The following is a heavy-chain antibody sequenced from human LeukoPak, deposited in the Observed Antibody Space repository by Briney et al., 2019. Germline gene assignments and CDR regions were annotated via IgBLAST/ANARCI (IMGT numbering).Heavy chain of an antibody. J-gene: IGHJ4*02. CDR3: ARGPYDFWSARYYFDY. D-gene: IGHD3-3*01. Sequence: ASVKVSCKASGYTFTSYGISWVRQAPGQGLEWMGWISAYNGNTNYAQKLQGRVTMTTDTPTSTAYMELRSLRSDDTAVYYCARGPYDFWSARYYFDYWGQGTLVTVSS. V-gene: IGHV1-18*01. CDR2: ISAYNGNT. CDR1: GYTFTSYG.